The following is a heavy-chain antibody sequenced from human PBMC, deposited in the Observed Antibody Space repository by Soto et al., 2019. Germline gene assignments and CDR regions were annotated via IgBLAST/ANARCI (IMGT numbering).Heavy chain of an antibody. CDR2: IYYSGST. Sequence: QVQLQESGPGLVKPSQTLSLTCTVSGGSLSSGGYYWRWIRQHPGKGLEWIGYIYYSGSTYYNPSLKSRVTSSVATSKNQFSLKLSSVTAADTAVYYWGTGWQQLALDYWGQGTMVTVYS. V-gene: IGHV4-31*03. D-gene: IGHD6-13*01. CDR1: GGSLSSGGYY. J-gene: IGHJ4*02. CDR3: GTGWQQLALDY.